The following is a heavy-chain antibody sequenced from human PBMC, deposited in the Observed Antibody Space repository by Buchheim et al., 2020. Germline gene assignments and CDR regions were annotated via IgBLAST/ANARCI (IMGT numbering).Heavy chain of an antibody. CDR2: IKGDETEK. CDR3: GRCYAAIPGWFDP. CDR1: GFSFSSSW. V-gene: IGHV3-7*01. Sequence: LVESGGGLVQPGGSLRLSCVTSGFSFSSSWMSWVRQAPGKGLEWVANIKGDETEKYFVDSVRGRFTISRDNAKNSLYLQMNSLRVEDTAVYYCGRCYAAIPGWFDPWGLGTL. D-gene: IGHD2-2*01. J-gene: IGHJ5*02.